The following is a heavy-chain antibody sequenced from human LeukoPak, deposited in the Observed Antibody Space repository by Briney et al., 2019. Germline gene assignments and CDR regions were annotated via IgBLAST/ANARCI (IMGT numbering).Heavy chain of an antibody. Sequence: PGGSLRLSCAASGFTFSSYAMSWVRQTPGKGLEWVSAISGRGSTYYAASVKGGFTISRDNSKNTLYLQMHSLRAEDTALYYCVKGKRGSSGDFDYWGQGTLVTVSS. D-gene: IGHD6-19*01. CDR1: GFTFSSYA. V-gene: IGHV3-23*01. J-gene: IGHJ4*02. CDR2: ISGRGST. CDR3: VKGKRGSSGDFDY.